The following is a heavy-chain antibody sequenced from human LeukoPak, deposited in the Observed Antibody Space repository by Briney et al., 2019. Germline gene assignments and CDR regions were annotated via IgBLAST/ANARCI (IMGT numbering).Heavy chain of an antibody. CDR3: ARSPYTGELDY. V-gene: IGHV4-59*01. Sequence: SETLSLTCTVSGGSLSSYYWSWIRQPPGKGLEWTGYIYYSGSTNYNPSLKSRVTISVDTSKNQFSLKLSFVTAADTAVYYCARSPYTGELDYWGQGTLVTVSS. J-gene: IGHJ4*02. D-gene: IGHD7-27*01. CDR1: GGSLSSYY. CDR2: IYYSGST.